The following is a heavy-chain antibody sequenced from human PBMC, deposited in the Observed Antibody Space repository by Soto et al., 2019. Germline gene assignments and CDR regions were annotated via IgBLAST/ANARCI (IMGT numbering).Heavy chain of an antibody. J-gene: IGHJ3*02. CDR3: ARTAGGRVRGALDI. D-gene: IGHD6-13*01. CDR2: ISDDESKK. Sequence: QVQLVESGGGVVQPGRSLRPSCVASGFTFSSYVMHWVRQAPGKGLEWVALISDDESKKYYADSVKGRFTISRDNSKNTLFLQMNSLISEDTALYYCARTAGGRVRGALDIWGQGTMVTVSS. CDR1: GFTFSSYV. V-gene: IGHV3-30-3*01.